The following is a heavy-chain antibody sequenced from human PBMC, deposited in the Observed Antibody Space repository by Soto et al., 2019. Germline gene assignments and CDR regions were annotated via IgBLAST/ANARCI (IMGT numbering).Heavy chain of an antibody. V-gene: IGHV4-61*01. CDR2: IYYSGST. CDR3: ARDYGGDY. J-gene: IGHJ4*02. D-gene: IGHD4-17*01. CDR1: GVPVSSGSYY. Sequence: QVQLQESGPGLVKPSETLSLTCSVSGVPVSSGSYYWSWIRQPPGKGLEWVGKIYYSGSTDYNPSLKSRVTISIDTSKNLFSLKLSSVTAADTAVYYCARDYGGDYWGQGTLVTVSS.